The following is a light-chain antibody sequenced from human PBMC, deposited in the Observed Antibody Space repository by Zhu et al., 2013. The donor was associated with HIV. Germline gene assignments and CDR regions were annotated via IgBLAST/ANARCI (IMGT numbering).Light chain of an antibody. V-gene: IGLV1-47*01. CDR3: ATWDDSQSGVL. CDR1: TSSIGSNY. CDR2: RNN. J-gene: IGLJ2*01. Sequence: QSVLTQPPSASGTPGQRVTISCSGSTSSIGSNYVYWYQQLPGTAPKLLIYRNNQRPSGVPDRFSGSKSGTSASLAISGLRSEDEADYYCATWDDSQSGVLFGGGTKLTVL.